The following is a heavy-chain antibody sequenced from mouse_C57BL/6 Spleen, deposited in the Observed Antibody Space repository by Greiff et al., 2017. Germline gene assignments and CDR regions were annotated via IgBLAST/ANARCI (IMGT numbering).Heavy chain of an antibody. V-gene: IGHV1-52*01. D-gene: IGHD1-1*01. CDR2: IDPSDSET. Sequence: QVQLQQPGAELVRPGSSVKLSCKASGYTFTSYWMHWVQQRPIQGLEWIGNIDPSDSETHYNQKFKDKATLTVDKSSCTAYMQLSSLTSEDSAVYYCARSGYCYGSNDAMDYWGQGTSVTVSS. J-gene: IGHJ4*01. CDR1: GYTFTSYW. CDR3: ARSGYCYGSNDAMDY.